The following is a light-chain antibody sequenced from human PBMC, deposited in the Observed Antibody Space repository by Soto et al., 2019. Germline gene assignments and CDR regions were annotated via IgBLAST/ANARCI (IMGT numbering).Light chain of an antibody. CDR3: QKYSSVPV. J-gene: IGKJ3*01. V-gene: IGKV1-27*01. CDR1: KGIINY. CDR2: AAS. Sequence: DIPMTQSPSSLSASVGDRVTITCRASKGIINYVAWYQQKPGKPPKLLIYAASTLQSGVPSRFSGSGSGTDFTLTINSLQPEDVATYSCQKYSSVPVFGPGTKVDIK.